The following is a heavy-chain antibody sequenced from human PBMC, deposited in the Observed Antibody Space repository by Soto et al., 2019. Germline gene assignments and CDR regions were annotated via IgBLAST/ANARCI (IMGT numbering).Heavy chain of an antibody. CDR3: ARHYYDSSGYFFDWFGP. CDR2: ISGSGGST. V-gene: IGHV3-23*01. Sequence: GGSLRLSCAASGFTFSNYAMTWVRQAPGKGLEWVSGISGSGGSTYYADSVKGRFTISRDNSKNSLYLQMNSLRDEDTAVYYCARHYYDSSGYFFDWFGPWGQGSLVTVAS. CDR1: GFTFSNYA. D-gene: IGHD3-22*01. J-gene: IGHJ5*02.